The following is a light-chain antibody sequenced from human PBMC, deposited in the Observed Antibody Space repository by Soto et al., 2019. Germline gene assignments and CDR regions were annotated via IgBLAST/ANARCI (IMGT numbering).Light chain of an antibody. CDR1: ESVRTS. Sequence: VLTQSPATLSVSPGERVTLSCRASESVRTSLAWYQHKPGRSPSLLMYGASNRDTGVPDRFSGSGSGTEFTLNITSLQSDDLAIYYCQQYSDWPRTFCQGTKLEIK. V-gene: IGKV3-15*01. CDR2: GAS. J-gene: IGKJ1*01. CDR3: QQYSDWPRT.